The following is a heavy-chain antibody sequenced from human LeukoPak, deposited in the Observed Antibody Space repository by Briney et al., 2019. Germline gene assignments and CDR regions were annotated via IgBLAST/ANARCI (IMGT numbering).Heavy chain of an antibody. Sequence: GGSLRLSCAASGFTFSTYTMSWVRQAPGKGLQWVSAISDSGAYAYYADSVKGRFTISRDNSKNTLYLQMRSLRADDTAVYYCAKKTCSGGACYSALWFDPWGQGTLVTVSS. J-gene: IGHJ5*02. CDR3: AKKTCSGGACYSALWFDP. CDR1: GFTFSTYT. V-gene: IGHV3-23*01. CDR2: ISDSGAYA. D-gene: IGHD2-21*01.